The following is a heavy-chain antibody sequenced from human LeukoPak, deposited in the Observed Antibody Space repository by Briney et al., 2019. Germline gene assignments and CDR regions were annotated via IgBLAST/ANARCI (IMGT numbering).Heavy chain of an antibody. D-gene: IGHD3-9*01. J-gene: IGHJ4*02. CDR1: GGSINNSY. Sequence: SETLSLTCTVSGGSINNSYWIWIRQPPGKGLEWIGHIYYSGSTNYSPSLKSRVTISVDTSKNQFSLKLSSVTAADTAVYYCARVSRYFLQYFDYWGQGTLVTVSS. CDR3: ARVSRYFLQYFDY. V-gene: IGHV4-59*12. CDR2: IYYSGST.